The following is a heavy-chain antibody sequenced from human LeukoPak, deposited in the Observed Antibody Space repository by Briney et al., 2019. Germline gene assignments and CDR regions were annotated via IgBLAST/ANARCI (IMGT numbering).Heavy chain of an antibody. J-gene: IGHJ6*02. CDR3: ARGDYGMDV. Sequence: GGSLRLSCAASGCTFSSHWMSWVRQAPGKGLEWVANIKEDGSEKYYVDSAKGRFTISRDNAENSLYLHMNSLRADDTAVYYCARGDYGMDVWGQGTTVTVSS. CDR1: GCTFSSHW. V-gene: IGHV3-7*01. CDR2: IKEDGSEK.